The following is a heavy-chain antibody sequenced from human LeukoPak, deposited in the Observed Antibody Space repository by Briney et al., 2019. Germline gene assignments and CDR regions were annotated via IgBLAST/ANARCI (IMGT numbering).Heavy chain of an antibody. CDR2: IYYSGST. V-gene: IGHV4-59*01. Sequence: SETLSLTCTVSGGSNSSYYWRWIRQPPGKGLEWIGYIYYSGSTNYNPSLTSRVTISVDTSKNQFSLKLSSVTAADTAVYYCARDGGATGNWFDHWGQGTLVTVSS. J-gene: IGHJ5*02. D-gene: IGHD1-26*01. CDR3: ARDGGATGNWFDH. CDR1: GGSNSSYY.